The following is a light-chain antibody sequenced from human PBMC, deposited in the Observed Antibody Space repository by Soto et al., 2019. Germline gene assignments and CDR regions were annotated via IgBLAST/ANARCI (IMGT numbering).Light chain of an antibody. CDR3: QQFNSYPPRFT. Sequence: AIQLTQSPSSLSASVGDRVTITCRASQGISSALAWYQQKPGKAPRLLIYNAATLESGVPSRFSGRGSGTDFTITISSLQPEDFATYYCQQFNSYPPRFTFGQGTKLE. CDR1: QGISSA. J-gene: IGKJ2*01. CDR2: NAA. V-gene: IGKV1-13*02.